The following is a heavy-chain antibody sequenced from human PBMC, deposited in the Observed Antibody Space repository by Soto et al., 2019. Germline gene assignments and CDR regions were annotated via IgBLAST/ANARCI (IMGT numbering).Heavy chain of an antibody. V-gene: IGHV3-30-3*01. CDR1: GFTFSSYA. CDR3: VDSDLSSDY. J-gene: IGHJ4*02. Sequence: QVQLVESGGGVVQPERSLRLSCAASGFTFSSYAIHWVRQAPGKGLEWVAVISHDGSTQHYADSVKGRFTISRDNSKNTLYLQMNSLRAEDTAVYYCVDSDLSSDYWGQGTLVTVSS. D-gene: IGHD3-16*02. CDR2: ISHDGSTQ.